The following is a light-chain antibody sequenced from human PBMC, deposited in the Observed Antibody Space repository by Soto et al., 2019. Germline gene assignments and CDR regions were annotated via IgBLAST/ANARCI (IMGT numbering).Light chain of an antibody. CDR2: RAS. J-gene: IGKJ3*01. V-gene: IGKV1-5*03. CDR3: QQYNSYFFT. CDR1: ETINGW. Sequence: DIQMTQSPSTLSASVGDRVNITCRASETINGWLAWYQQKPGKAPKLLISRASDLQTGVPTRFSGSGSGNEFTLTISSLQTDDFSTYYCQQYNSYFFTFGPGTKVDVK.